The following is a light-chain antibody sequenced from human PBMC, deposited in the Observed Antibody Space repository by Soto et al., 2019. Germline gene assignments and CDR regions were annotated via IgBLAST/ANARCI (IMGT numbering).Light chain of an antibody. CDR2: DAS. V-gene: IGKV3-11*01. J-gene: IGKJ5*01. CDR3: QQRSYPVT. CDR1: QSLGHY. Sequence: PGESANLSYRASQSLGHYLAWYQQKPGQAPRLLIYDASHSATSIPVRFSGSGPESDFTLTISSLEPEDFAVYYCQQRSYPVTFGQGTRLEIK.